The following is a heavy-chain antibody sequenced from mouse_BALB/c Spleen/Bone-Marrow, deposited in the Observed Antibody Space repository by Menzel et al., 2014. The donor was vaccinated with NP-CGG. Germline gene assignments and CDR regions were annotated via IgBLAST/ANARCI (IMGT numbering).Heavy chain of an antibody. D-gene: IGHD2-4*01. Sequence: VQLQQSGTVLARPGASVKMSCKASGYTFNNYWMHWVKQRPGQGLEWIGAIYPGNSDTSYNQKFKAKAKLTAVTSTSTAYMELSSLTNEDSAVYYCTCFYYDYDGLGWFAYWGQGTLVTVSA. V-gene: IGHV1-5*01. CDR2: IYPGNSDT. CDR3: TCFYYDYDGLGWFAY. J-gene: IGHJ3*01. CDR1: GYTFNNYW.